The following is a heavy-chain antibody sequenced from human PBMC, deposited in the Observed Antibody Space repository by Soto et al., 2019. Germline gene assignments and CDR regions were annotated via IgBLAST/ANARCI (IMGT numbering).Heavy chain of an antibody. V-gene: IGHV4-31*03. CDR3: AREYTYGSNFFDC. J-gene: IGHJ4*02. Sequence: SETLSLTCTVSGGSISSVAYYWSWIRQHPGKGLEWIGYISHSGSTYYTPSLKSRVIISADTSKNQFSVNLTSVTAADTAVYYCAREYTYGSNFFDCWGQGALVTVSS. CDR2: ISHSGST. D-gene: IGHD5-18*01. CDR1: GGSISSVAYY.